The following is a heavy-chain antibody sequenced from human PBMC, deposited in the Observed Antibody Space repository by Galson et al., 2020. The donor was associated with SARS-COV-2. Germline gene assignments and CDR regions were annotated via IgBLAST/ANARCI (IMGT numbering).Heavy chain of an antibody. V-gene: IGHV3-23*01. J-gene: IGHJ3*02. Sequence: GGSLRLSCAAPEFTFSSYAMSWVRQAPGKGLEWFSAISGSGGSPYYADSAKGRFTISRDNSKNTLYLQMNSLRAEDTAVYYCAKNQTMVRGVIIWLGGAVDIWGQGTMATVSS. D-gene: IGHD3-10*01. CDR2: ISGSGGSP. CDR3: AKNQTMVRGVIIWLGGAVDI. CDR1: EFTFSSYA.